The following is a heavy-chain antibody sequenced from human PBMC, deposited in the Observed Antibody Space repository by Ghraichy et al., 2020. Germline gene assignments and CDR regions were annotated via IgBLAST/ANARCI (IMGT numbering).Heavy chain of an antibody. Sequence: SVKVSCKASGGTFSSYAISWVRQAPGQGLEWMGGIIPIFGTANYAQKFQGRVTITTDESTSTAYMELSSLRSEDTAVYYCARGGYYDILTGYYRRGNWFDPWGQGTLVTVSS. CDR1: GGTFSSYA. J-gene: IGHJ5*02. CDR2: IIPIFGTA. CDR3: ARGGYYDILTGYYRRGNWFDP. V-gene: IGHV1-69*05. D-gene: IGHD3-9*01.